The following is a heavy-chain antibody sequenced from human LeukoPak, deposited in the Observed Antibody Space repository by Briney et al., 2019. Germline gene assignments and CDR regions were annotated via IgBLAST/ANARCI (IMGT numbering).Heavy chain of an antibody. CDR3: ARDHADIAVAGTPSSYYYYGMEV. CDR1: GGSISSYY. Sequence: SETLSLTCTVSGGSISSYYWSWIRQPPGKGLEWIGYIYYSGSINYNPSLKSRVTISVDTSKNQFSLKLSSVTAADTAVYYCARDHADIAVAGTPSSYYYYGMEVWGQGTTVTVSS. J-gene: IGHJ6*02. V-gene: IGHV4-59*12. D-gene: IGHD6-19*01. CDR2: IYYSGSI.